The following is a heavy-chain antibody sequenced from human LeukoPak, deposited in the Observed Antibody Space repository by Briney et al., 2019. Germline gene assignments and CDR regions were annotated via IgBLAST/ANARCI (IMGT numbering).Heavy chain of an antibody. CDR1: GFTFNNYG. Sequence: PGGSLRLSCKASGFTFNNYGLHWVRQAPGKGLEWVAFIRFDGSYTYYADSVKGRFTISRDNSKNTLYLQMNSLRAEDTAVYYCAKDPMYCSSTSCSALRFDPWGQGTLVTVSS. V-gene: IGHV3-30*02. CDR3: AKDPMYCSSTSCSALRFDP. CDR2: IRFDGSYT. J-gene: IGHJ5*02. D-gene: IGHD2-2*01.